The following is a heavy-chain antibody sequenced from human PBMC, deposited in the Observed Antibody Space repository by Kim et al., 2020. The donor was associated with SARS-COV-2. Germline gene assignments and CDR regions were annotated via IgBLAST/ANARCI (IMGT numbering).Heavy chain of an antibody. J-gene: IGHJ4*02. CDR3: AGGCGWLIHY. V-gene: IGHV3-7*01. D-gene: IGHD6-19*01. CDR1: GFTFSSHW. Sequence: GGSLRLSCAASGFTFSSHWMNWVRQAPGKGLEWVAHIKKDGTDKNYVDSVKGRFTISRDNAKNTLFLEMNSLRAEDTAMYYCAGGCGWLIHYGGQGTLVTVSA. CDR2: IKKDGTDK.